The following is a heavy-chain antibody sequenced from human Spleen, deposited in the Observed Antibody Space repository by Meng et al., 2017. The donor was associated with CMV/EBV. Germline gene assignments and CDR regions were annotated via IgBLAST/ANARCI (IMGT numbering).Heavy chain of an antibody. CDR3: ARELLMTTVTTYYYYYGMDV. Sequence: GESLKISCAASGFTFSSYSMNWVRQAPGKGLEWVSFISSSRGHIYYADSVKGRFTVSRDNAKNSLYLHMNSLRAEDTAVYYCARELLMTTVTTYYYYYGMDVWGQGTTVTVSS. J-gene: IGHJ6*02. D-gene: IGHD4-17*01. CDR2: ISSSRGHI. V-gene: IGHV3-21*01. CDR1: GFTFSSYS.